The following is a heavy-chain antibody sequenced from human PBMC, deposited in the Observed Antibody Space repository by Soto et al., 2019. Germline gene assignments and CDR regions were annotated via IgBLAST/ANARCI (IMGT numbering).Heavy chain of an antibody. Sequence: TSETLSLTCTVSGGSISSGDYYWSWIRQPPGKGLEWNGYIYYSGSTYYNPSLKSRVTISVDTSKNQFSLKLSSVTAADTAVYYCARGLERHYFDYWGQGTLVTVSS. CDR1: GGSISSGDYY. CDR3: ARGLERHYFDY. V-gene: IGHV4-30-4*01. J-gene: IGHJ4*02. D-gene: IGHD1-1*01. CDR2: IYYSGST.